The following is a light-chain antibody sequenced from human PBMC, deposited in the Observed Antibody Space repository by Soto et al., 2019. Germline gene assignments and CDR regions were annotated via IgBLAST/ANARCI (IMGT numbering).Light chain of an antibody. Sequence: EVLMRQSPSTLTVSAGEGATLSCGASQGIGDTLAWYQHKPGQTPRLLIYDTSTRATGVPTRFSGSRSGAEFTLTINSLQSEDFEVYYCQPYNNWPLTFGGGTKVDIK. CDR3: QPYNNWPLT. J-gene: IGKJ4*01. CDR2: DTS. V-gene: IGKV3-15*01. CDR1: QGIGDT.